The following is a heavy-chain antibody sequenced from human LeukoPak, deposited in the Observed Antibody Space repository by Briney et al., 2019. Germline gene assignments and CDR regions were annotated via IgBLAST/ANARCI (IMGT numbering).Heavy chain of an antibody. Sequence: GASVKVSCKASGYTFTGYYMHWVRQAPGQGLEWMGRINPNSGGTNYAQKFQGRVTMTRDTSMSTAYMELSRLRSDDTAVYYCARVRSGWYVVDYWGQGTLVTVSS. V-gene: IGHV1-2*06. CDR1: GYTFTGYY. CDR2: INPNSGGT. CDR3: ARVRSGWYVVDY. D-gene: IGHD6-19*01. J-gene: IGHJ4*02.